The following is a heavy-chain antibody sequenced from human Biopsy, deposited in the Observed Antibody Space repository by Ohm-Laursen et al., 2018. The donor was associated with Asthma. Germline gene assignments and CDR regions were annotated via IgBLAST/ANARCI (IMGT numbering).Heavy chain of an antibody. CDR2: IYYSGTT. J-gene: IGHJ6*02. D-gene: IGHD6-13*01. V-gene: IGHV4-39*01. Sequence: SETLSLTCSLSSGSGGYMRRGNYYWGWIRQPSGKGLVWLGSIYYSGTTYYKPSLESRFTVSADTSKNQFSLQLTSVTAADTAVYYCVRGSSSWHHGPFHYYYGLDVWGQGTTATVSS. CDR1: SGSGGYMRRGNYY. CDR3: VRGSSSWHHGPFHYYYGLDV.